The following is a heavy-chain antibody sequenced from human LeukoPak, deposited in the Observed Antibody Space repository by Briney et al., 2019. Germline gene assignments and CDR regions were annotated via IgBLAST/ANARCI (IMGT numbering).Heavy chain of an antibody. CDR1: GFTFSSYS. CDR2: ISSSSSYI. J-gene: IGHJ5*02. Sequence: GGSLRLSCAASGFTFSSYSMTWVRQAPGKGLEWVSSISSSSSYIYYADSVKGRFTISRDNAKNSLYLQMNSLRAEDTAVYYCARDPYYYDSSGKIDPWGQGTLVTVSS. D-gene: IGHD3-22*01. CDR3: ARDPYYYDSSGKIDP. V-gene: IGHV3-21*01.